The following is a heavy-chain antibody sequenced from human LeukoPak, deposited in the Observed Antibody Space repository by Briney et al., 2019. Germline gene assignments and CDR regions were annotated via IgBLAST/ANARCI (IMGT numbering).Heavy chain of an antibody. D-gene: IGHD6-13*01. J-gene: IGHJ4*02. CDR2: IYYSGST. Sequence: SATLSLTCTVSGGSISSSTYYWGWIRQPPGKGLEWIGSIYYSGSTYYNPSLKSRVTISVDTSKNQFSLSSVTAADTAVHYCARHSRGPAAGPAFDYWGQGTLVTVSS. CDR1: GGSISSSTYY. V-gene: IGHV4-39*01. CDR3: ARHSRGPAAGPAFDY.